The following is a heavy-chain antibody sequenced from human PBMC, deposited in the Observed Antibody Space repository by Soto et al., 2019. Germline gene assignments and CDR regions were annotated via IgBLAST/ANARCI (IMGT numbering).Heavy chain of an antibody. V-gene: IGHV4-39*01. Sequence: SETLSLTCTVSGGSISSSSYYWGWIRQPPGKGLEWIGRIYYSGSTYYNPSLKSRVTISVDTSKNQFSLQLSSVTAADTAVYYCAIPVGNYYYYYMDVWGKGTTVTVSS. CDR1: GGSISSSSYY. J-gene: IGHJ6*03. CDR3: AIPVGNYYYYYMDV. CDR2: IYYSGST. D-gene: IGHD3-10*01.